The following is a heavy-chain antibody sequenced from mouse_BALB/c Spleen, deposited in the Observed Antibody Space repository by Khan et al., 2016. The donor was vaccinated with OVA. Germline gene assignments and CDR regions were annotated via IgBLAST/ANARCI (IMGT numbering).Heavy chain of an antibody. J-gene: IGHJ3*02. Sequence: EVQLQEPGPRLVKPSQTLSLTCSVTGDPITSGSWNWTRKFLGKKLEHMGYMTYSGHTYYNPSLKSRISITRHTSKNQYYLQLNSVTNEDTATYYCARSTGRYAFVWWGRGTLVSISA. CDR1: GDPITSGS. D-gene: IGHD2-14*01. CDR3: ARSTGRYAFVW. CDR2: MTYSGHT. V-gene: IGHV3-8*02.